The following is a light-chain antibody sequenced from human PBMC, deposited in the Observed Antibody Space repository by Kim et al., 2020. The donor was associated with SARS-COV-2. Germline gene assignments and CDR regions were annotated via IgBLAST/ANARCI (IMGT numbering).Light chain of an antibody. CDR1: SSDVGCYNL. CDR3: YSYAGSSPV. CDR2: DDT. Sequence: QSALTQPASVSGSPGQSITISCTGTSSDVGCYNLVSWYQQHPGKAPKFLIYDDTKRPSGVSNRFSGSKSGNSASLTISGLQAEDEADYYCYSYAGSSPVFGGGTQLTVL. J-gene: IGLJ2*01. V-gene: IGLV2-23*01.